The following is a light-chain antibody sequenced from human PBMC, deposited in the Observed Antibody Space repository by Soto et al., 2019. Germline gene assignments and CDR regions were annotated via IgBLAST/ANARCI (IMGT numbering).Light chain of an antibody. CDR3: QQSYSTPRLT. CDR1: QTISSW. CDR2: AAS. V-gene: IGKV1-39*01. J-gene: IGKJ4*01. Sequence: DIQMTQSPSTLSGSVGDRVTITCRASQTISSWLAWYQQKPGKAPKLLIYAASSLQSGVPSRFSGSGSGTDFTLTISSLQPEDFATYYCQQSYSTPRLTFGGGTKVEIK.